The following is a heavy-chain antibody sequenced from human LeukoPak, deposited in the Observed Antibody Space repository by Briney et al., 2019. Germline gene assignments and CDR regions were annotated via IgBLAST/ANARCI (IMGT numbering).Heavy chain of an antibody. J-gene: IGHJ5*02. D-gene: IGHD1/OR15-1a*01. Sequence: ASVKVSCKASGGTFRNYSVSWVRQAPGQGLEWMGGIVPIFRSGNYAQNFHDRVTITTDESMITVYMELSSLTSDDTAVYYCARGANSRTMNRGARREYNWFDPWGQGTLVTVSS. V-gene: IGHV1-69*05. CDR2: IVPIFRSG. CDR3: ARGANSRTMNRGARREYNWFDP. CDR1: GGTFRNYS.